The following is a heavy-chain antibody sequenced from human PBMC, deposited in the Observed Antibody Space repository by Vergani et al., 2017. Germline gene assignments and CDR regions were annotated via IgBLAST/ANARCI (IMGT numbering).Heavy chain of an antibody. V-gene: IGHV3-30*18. D-gene: IGHD2-2*01. CDR3: AKAGSSAAIDY. Sequence: QVQLVESGGGVVQPGRSLRLSCAASGFTFSSYGMHWVRQAPGKGLEWVAVISYDGSNKYYADSVMGRFTISRDNSKNTLYLQMNSLRAEDTAVYYCAKAGSSAAIDYWGQGTLVTVSS. CDR2: ISYDGSNK. CDR1: GFTFSSYG. J-gene: IGHJ4*02.